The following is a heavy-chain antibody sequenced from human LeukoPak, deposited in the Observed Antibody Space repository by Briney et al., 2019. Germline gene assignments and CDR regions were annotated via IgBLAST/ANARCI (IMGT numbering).Heavy chain of an antibody. J-gene: IGHJ3*02. CDR2: ISGSGGST. CDR3: AKVYGGSYGFDAFDI. V-gene: IGHV3-23*01. CDR1: GFTFSSYA. D-gene: IGHD1-26*01. Sequence: GGSLRLSCAASGFTFSSYAMSWVRQAPGKGLEWVSAISGSGGSTYYADSAKGRFTISRDNSKNTLYLQMNSLRAEDTAVYYCAKVYGGSYGFDAFDIWGQGTMVTVSS.